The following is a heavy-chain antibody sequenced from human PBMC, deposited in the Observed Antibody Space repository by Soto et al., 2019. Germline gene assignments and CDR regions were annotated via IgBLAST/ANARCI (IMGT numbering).Heavy chain of an antibody. V-gene: IGHV4-31*03. CDR3: ARKFRTKPRGAFDI. J-gene: IGHJ3*02. D-gene: IGHD3-10*01. Sequence: QVQLQESGPGLVKPSQTLSLTCTVSGGSISSGGYYWSWIRQHPGKGLEWIGYIYYSGSTYYNPSLKSRVTISVDTSKNQFSLKLSSVTAADTAVSYCARKFRTKPRGAFDIWGQGTMVTVSS. CDR1: GGSISSGGYY. CDR2: IYYSGST.